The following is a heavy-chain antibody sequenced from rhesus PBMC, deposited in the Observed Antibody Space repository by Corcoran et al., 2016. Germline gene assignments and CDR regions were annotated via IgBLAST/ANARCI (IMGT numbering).Heavy chain of an antibody. CDR1: GGSISDSYR. J-gene: IGHJ4*01. V-gene: IGHV4S10*01. CDR3: ARDRYYYYSPPEY. Sequence: QVQLQESGPGVVKPSETLSLTCAVSGGSISDSYRWSWIRQPPGNGLEWIVYIYRSSTSTNYNPSLNSRLTISDDTPKNQFSLMLSSVTAADTAVSYCARDRYYYYSPPEYWGQGVLVTVSS. D-gene: IGHD3-28*01. CDR2: IYRSSTST.